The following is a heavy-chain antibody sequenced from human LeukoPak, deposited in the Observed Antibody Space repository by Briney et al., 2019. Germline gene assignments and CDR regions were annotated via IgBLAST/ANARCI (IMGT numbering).Heavy chain of an antibody. Sequence: PGGSLRLSCAASGFTVSSTYMSWVRQAPGKGLEWVANINQDGSERYYVDSVKGRFTISRDNAKNSLSLQMNSLRAEDTALYYCARGNAMGVWGQGTTVTASS. CDR3: ARGNAMGV. V-gene: IGHV3-7*01. J-gene: IGHJ6*02. CDR2: INQDGSER. CDR1: GFTVSSTY.